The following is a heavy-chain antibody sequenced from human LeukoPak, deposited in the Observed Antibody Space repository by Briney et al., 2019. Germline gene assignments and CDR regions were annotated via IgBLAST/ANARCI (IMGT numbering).Heavy chain of an antibody. CDR2: INPSDGST. V-gene: IGHV1-46*01. Sequence: EASVKVSCKASGYTFTSYYMHWVRQAPGQGLEWMGIINPSDGSTSYAQKFQGRVTMTRDMSTSTVYMELSSLRSEDTAVYYCARDVGLAAAGISSRDWFDPWGQGTLVTVSS. CDR3: ARDVGLAAAGISSRDWFDP. J-gene: IGHJ5*02. CDR1: GYTFTSYY. D-gene: IGHD6-13*01.